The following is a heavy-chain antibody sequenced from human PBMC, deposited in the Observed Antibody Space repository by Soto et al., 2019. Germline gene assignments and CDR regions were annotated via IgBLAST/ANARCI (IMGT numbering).Heavy chain of an antibody. CDR2: IWYGGGTK. CDR1: GFTFYTYG. V-gene: IGHV3-33*01. J-gene: IGHJ6*02. D-gene: IGHD2-8*02. CDR3: ARIDCTGNNCNPYYHYGMDV. Sequence: GGSLRLSCAASGFTFYTYGMHWVRQVPGKGLQWVAVIWYGGGTKYYADSVRGRSTVSRDNSKNTLYLQMNSLRDEDTAVYYCARIDCTGNNCNPYYHYGMDVWGQGTTVTVSS.